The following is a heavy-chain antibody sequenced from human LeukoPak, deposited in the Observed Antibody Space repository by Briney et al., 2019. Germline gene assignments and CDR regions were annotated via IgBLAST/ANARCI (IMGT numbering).Heavy chain of an antibody. CDR2: ISYADGSKK. CDR3: AGDPTSKANAPDWYFDL. CDR1: GFTFSSYA. Sequence: QPGGSLRLSCAASGFTFSSYAMHWVRQAPGKGLEWVAVISYADGSKKYYADSVKGRFTISRDNSKNTLYLQMNSLRGDDSAVYYCAGDPTSKANAPDWYFDLRGRGTLVIVSS. J-gene: IGHJ2*01. V-gene: IGHV3-30*04. D-gene: IGHD2-2*01.